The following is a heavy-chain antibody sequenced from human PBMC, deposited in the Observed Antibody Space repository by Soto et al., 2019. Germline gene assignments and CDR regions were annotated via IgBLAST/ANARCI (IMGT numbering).Heavy chain of an antibody. Sequence: SVKVSCKASGGTFSSYAISWVRQAPGQGLEWMGGIIPIFGTANYAQKFQGRVTITADESTSTAYMELSSLRSEDTAVYYCARLLGYCSSTSCSTYDYWGQGTLVTVS. V-gene: IGHV1-69*13. D-gene: IGHD2-2*01. CDR1: GGTFSSYA. CDR3: ARLLGYCSSTSCSTYDY. J-gene: IGHJ4*02. CDR2: IIPIFGTA.